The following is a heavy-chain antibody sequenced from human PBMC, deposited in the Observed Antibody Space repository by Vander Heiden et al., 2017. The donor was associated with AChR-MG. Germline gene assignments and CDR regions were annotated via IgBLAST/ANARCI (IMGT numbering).Heavy chain of an antibody. V-gene: IGHV4-39*01. CDR1: GGSISRRGYY. D-gene: IGHD3-10*01. Sequence: QLQLQESGPGLVKPSETRSLTCTVAGGSISRRGYYWGWIRQPAGKGLEWIGSIYYSGSTYYNPSLKSRVTISVDTSKNQFSRKLSSVTAADTAVYYCASQFLYGSGSYADFDYWGQGTLVTVSS. CDR2: IYYSGST. CDR3: ASQFLYGSGSYADFDY. J-gene: IGHJ4*02.